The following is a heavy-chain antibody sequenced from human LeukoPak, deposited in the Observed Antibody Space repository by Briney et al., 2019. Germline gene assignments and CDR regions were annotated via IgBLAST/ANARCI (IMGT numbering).Heavy chain of an antibody. CDR2: VYRSGST. J-gene: IGHJ4*02. CDR1: GYSISSGYH. CDR3: ARENWAFDY. Sequence: SETLSLTCVVSGYSISSGYHWGWIRQPPGEGLEWIGSVYRSGSTYYNPSLKSRVTISVDTSKNQISLKVRSVTAADTAVYYCARENWAFDYWGQGILVTVSS. D-gene: IGHD7-27*01. V-gene: IGHV4-38-2*02.